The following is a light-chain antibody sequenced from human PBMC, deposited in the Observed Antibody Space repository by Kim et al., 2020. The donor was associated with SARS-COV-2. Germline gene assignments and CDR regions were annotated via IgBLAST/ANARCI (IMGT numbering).Light chain of an antibody. CDR1: KLGDKY. Sequence: QGQTASITCSGYKLGDKYVSCYQQKPGQSPVVFIYQDNQRPSGIPERFSGSNSGNTATLTISGTQAMDEADYYCQAWDSSTHNYVFGAGTKVTVL. V-gene: IGLV3-1*01. CDR3: QAWDSSTHNYV. J-gene: IGLJ1*01. CDR2: QDN.